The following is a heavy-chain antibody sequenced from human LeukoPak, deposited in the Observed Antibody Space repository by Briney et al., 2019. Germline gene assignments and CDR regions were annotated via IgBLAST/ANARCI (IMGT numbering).Heavy chain of an antibody. J-gene: IGHJ6*03. CDR3: TRWVTGTGAHMDV. V-gene: IGHV3-21*04. D-gene: IGHD6-19*01. Sequence: PGGSLRLSCAASGFTFNSYTMHWVRQAPGTGLQWVSSITGGSSQIHYLDSVKGRFTISRDNPKNSLYLQMNSLKTEDTAVYYCTRWVTGTGAHMDVWGKGTTVTIS. CDR1: GFTFNSYT. CDR2: ITGGSSQI.